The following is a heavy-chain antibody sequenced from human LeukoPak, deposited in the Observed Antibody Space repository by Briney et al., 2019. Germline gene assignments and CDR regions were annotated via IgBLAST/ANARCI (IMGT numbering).Heavy chain of an antibody. CDR3: ARDRDYGDYNGANWFDP. Sequence: TLSLTCTVSGGSISSGSYYWSWIRQPAGKGLEWIGRIYTSGSTNYNPSLKSRVTISVDTSKNQFSLKLTSVTAADTAVYYCARDRDYGDYNGANWFDPWGQGTLVTVSS. CDR1: GGSISSGSYY. D-gene: IGHD4-17*01. V-gene: IGHV4-61*02. J-gene: IGHJ5*02. CDR2: IYTSGST.